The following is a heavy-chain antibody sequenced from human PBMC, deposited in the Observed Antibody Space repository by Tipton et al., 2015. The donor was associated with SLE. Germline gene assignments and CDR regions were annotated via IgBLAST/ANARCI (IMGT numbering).Heavy chain of an antibody. CDR1: GGSISSSSYY. CDR3: ARDFRSVAGTGYFQH. J-gene: IGHJ1*01. Sequence: TLSLTCTVSGGSISSSSYYWGWIRQPPGKGLEWIGSIYYSGSTYYNPSLKSRVTISVDTSKNQFSLKLSSVTAADTAVYYCARDFRSVAGTGYFQHWGQGTLVTVSS. CDR2: IYYSGST. D-gene: IGHD6-19*01. V-gene: IGHV4-39*07.